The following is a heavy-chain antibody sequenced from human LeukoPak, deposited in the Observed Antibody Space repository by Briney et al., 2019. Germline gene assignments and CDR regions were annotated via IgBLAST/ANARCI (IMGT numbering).Heavy chain of an antibody. V-gene: IGHV1-2*02. D-gene: IGHD5-24*01. CDR2: INTNSSDT. CDR3: ARGGDGNQSDFDY. CDR1: GYTFTGYD. J-gene: IGHJ4*02. Sequence: ASMTLSCNASGYTFTGYDMYWLRQPQGQGLEWVGWINTNSSDTNYANTLQGRGTMTRDTSTKPPYIQMHSPRTDDTAVYYCARGGDGNQSDFDYWGQGTRVTVSS.